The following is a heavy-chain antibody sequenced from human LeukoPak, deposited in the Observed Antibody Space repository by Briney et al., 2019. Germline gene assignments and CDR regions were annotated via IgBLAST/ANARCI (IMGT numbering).Heavy chain of an antibody. CDR2: ISTYNANT. CDR3: ARGYSYGYRDYFAY. D-gene: IGHD5-18*01. Sequence: ASVKVSCKASGYTFTGYYMHWVRQAPGQGLEWMGWISTYNANTNYAQNFQGRVTMTTDTSTSTAYMELRSLRSDDTAVYYCARGYSYGYRDYFAYWGQGTLVTVSS. J-gene: IGHJ4*02. CDR1: GYTFTGYY. V-gene: IGHV1-18*04.